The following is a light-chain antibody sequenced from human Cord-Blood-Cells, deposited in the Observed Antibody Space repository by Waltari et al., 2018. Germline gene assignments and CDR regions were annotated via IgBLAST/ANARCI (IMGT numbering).Light chain of an antibody. V-gene: IGLV1-47*01. J-gene: IGLJ3*02. CDR2: RNS. CDR3: AAWDDSLSGWV. Sequence: QSVLTQPPSASGTPGQRVTISCSGSSSNIGSNYVYWYQQLPGTAPKLRSYRNSQRPSGVPDRVSGSKSGTSASLAISGLRSEDEADYYCAAWDDSLSGWVFGGGTKLTVL. CDR1: SSNIGSNY.